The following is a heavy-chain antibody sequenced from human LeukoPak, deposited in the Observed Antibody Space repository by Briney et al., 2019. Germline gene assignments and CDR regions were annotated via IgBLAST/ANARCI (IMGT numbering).Heavy chain of an antibody. D-gene: IGHD1-20*01. Sequence: GGSLRHSCATSEFTFSNCWMSWVRQAPGKGLEWVANINLDGSEKYYVDSVKGRFTISRDNAKNSLYLQMNSLRAEDTAVYYCARVIEYNWNEAYYYYYYMDVWGKGTTVTVSS. J-gene: IGHJ6*03. V-gene: IGHV3-7*01. CDR2: INLDGSEK. CDR3: ARVIEYNWNEAYYYYYYMDV. CDR1: EFTFSNCW.